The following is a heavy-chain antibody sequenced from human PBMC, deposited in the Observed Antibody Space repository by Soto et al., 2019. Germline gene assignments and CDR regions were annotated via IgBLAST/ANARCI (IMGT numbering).Heavy chain of an antibody. V-gene: IGHV4-59*08. CDR2: IYYTGGT. Sequence: SETLSLTCTVSGGSISSFYWSWIRQPPGKGLEWIGYIYYTGGTKYNPSLKSRVTISVDTSKNQFSLKLTSVTAADTAVYYCARRPDSSGFYDWFDPWGQGTLVTVSS. J-gene: IGHJ5*02. D-gene: IGHD3-22*01. CDR3: ARRPDSSGFYDWFDP. CDR1: GGSISSFY.